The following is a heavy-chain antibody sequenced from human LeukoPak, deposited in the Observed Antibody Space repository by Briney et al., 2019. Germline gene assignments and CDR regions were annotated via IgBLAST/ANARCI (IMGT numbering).Heavy chain of an antibody. Sequence: GVLLLSCAVSGFTVIGNYMSWVRQAPGKGLEWVSLIYSGGTTYYADSVKGRFTISRDNSKNTLYLQMNSLRAEDTAVYYCARRAGGYSHPYDYWGQGILVTVSS. V-gene: IGHV3-53*01. D-gene: IGHD4-23*01. CDR3: ARRAGGYSHPYDY. J-gene: IGHJ4*02. CDR2: IYSGGTT. CDR1: GFTVIGNY.